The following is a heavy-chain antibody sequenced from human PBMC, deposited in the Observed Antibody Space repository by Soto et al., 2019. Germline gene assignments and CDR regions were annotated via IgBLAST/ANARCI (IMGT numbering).Heavy chain of an antibody. CDR2: ISSSSSTI. V-gene: IGHV3-48*02. Sequence: EVQLVESGGGLVQPGGSLGLSCAASGSTFSSYSMNWVRQAQGKGREGVSYISSSSSTIYYADSVKGRFTISRDNAKNSLYLQMNSLRDEDTAVYYCARGRPHQKQLVPHWGQGTLVTVSS. D-gene: IGHD6-13*01. CDR3: ARGRPHQKQLVPH. J-gene: IGHJ4*02. CDR1: GSTFSSYS.